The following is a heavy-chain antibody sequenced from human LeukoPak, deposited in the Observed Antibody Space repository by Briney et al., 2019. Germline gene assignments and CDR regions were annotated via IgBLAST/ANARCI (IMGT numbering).Heavy chain of an antibody. CDR1: GGSISRSSYY. CDR3: ARRTVRGYDFWSGYYKGDYFDY. J-gene: IGHJ4*02. V-gene: IGHV4-39*07. D-gene: IGHD3-3*01. CDR2: VSYSGST. Sequence: SETLSLTCIVSGGSISRSSYYWGWIRQTPGMGLEWIGSVSYSGSTNYNPSLKSRVTISVDTSKNQFSLKLSSVTAADTAVYYCARRTVRGYDFWSGYYKGDYFDYWGQGTLVTVSS.